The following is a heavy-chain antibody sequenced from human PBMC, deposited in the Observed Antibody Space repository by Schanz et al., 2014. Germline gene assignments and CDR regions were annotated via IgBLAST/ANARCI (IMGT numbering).Heavy chain of an antibody. CDR2: ISGGGGSA. V-gene: IGHV3-23*04. J-gene: IGHJ4*02. CDR1: GFTFNNYD. D-gene: IGHD3-22*01. CDR3: ARSRGLYDTSGYEPYDY. Sequence: EVQLVESGGGLVQPGGSLTLSCAASGFTFNNYDMNWVRLVPGKGLECVSGISGGGGSAYYADSGKGRFTISRDNAKNSLYLQMNSLRDEDTAVYFCARSRGLYDTSGYEPYDYWGQGTLATVSS.